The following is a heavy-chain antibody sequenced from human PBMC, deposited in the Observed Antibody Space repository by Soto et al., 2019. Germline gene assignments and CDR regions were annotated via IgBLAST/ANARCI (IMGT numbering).Heavy chain of an antibody. CDR2: INAGSGNT. V-gene: IGHV1-3*01. CDR3: ARDTETLGPRANDALDI. CDR1: GYTFSAYT. J-gene: IGHJ3*02. Sequence: GSVNISCKATGYTFSAYTMNWGRQAPGQSLEWMGWINAGSGNTKYSQNFQGRVSITRDTSASTVYMELTGLTSEDTAVYYCARDTETLGPRANDALDIWGQGTMVTVSS. D-gene: IGHD3-3*02.